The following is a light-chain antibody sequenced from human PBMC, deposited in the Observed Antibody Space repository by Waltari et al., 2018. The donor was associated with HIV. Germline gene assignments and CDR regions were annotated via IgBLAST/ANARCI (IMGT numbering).Light chain of an antibody. CDR1: SRYVWSDYL. J-gene: IGLJ1*01. Sequence: HSSLTQPASVSRSPCHSISTPCTESSRYVWSDYLLSLYQQHPGEAPKLIIYEVTKRPSGVSNRFSGSKSGNTASLTISGLQAEDEADYYCCSCPRSGIRYVFGTGTKVTVL. V-gene: IGLV2-23*02. CDR2: EVT. CDR3: CSCPRSGIRYV.